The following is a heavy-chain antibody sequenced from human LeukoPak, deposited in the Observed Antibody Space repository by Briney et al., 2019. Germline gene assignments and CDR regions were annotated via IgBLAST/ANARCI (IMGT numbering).Heavy chain of an antibody. V-gene: IGHV3-48*02. CDR1: RFSFTSHS. D-gene: IGHD2-21*02. J-gene: IGHJ4*02. Sequence: PGGCLRLSRAPSRFSFTSHSMNWVRQAPGKGLEWVSFITSSSTTIYYADSVKGRFTISRDNAKNSLYLQMNSLRDEDTAVYYCARVRGTALVNMYFDYWSQGTLVTVSS. CDR2: ITSSSTTI. CDR3: ARVRGTALVNMYFDY.